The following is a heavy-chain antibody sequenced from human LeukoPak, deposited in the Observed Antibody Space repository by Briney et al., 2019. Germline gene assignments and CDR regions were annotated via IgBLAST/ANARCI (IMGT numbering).Heavy chain of an antibody. J-gene: IGHJ4*02. V-gene: IGHV4-39*01. Sequence: SETLSLTCTVSGGSISSSSYYWGWIRQPPGKGLEWIGSIYYSGSTYYNPSLKSRVTISVDTSKNQLSLKLSSVTAADTAVYYCASYYYDSSAYYGPFDYWGQGTLVTVSS. CDR3: ASYYYDSSAYYGPFDY. D-gene: IGHD3-22*01. CDR2: IYYSGST. CDR1: GGSISSSSYY.